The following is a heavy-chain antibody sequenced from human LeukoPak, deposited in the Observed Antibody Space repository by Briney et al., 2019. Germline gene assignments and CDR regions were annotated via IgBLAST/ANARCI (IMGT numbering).Heavy chain of an antibody. V-gene: IGHV4-4*02. CDR3: ARDRYYDSSGYYDHNWFDP. Sequence: SETLSLTCAVSGGSISSSNWWSWVRQPPGKGLEWIGEIYHSGSTNYNPSLKSRVTISVDKSKNQFSLKLSSVTAADTAVYYCARDRYYDSSGYYDHNWFDPWGQGTLVTVSS. CDR2: IYHSGST. D-gene: IGHD3-22*01. J-gene: IGHJ5*02. CDR1: GGSISSSNW.